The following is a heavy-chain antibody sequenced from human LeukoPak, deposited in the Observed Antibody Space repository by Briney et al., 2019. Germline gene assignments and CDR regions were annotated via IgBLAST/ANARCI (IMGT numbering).Heavy chain of an antibody. CDR1: GFTFSSYW. CDR3: ARGRPGGTDY. V-gene: IGHV3-74*01. J-gene: IGHJ4*02. D-gene: IGHD3-16*01. CDR2: IDADGTTT. Sequence: GGSLRLSCAASGFTFSSYWMHWVRHAPGKGLVWVSRIDADGTTTYYADSVKGRFTLSRDNAKNTLYLQMNSLRAEDTAVYYCARGRPGGTDYWGQGTLVTVSS.